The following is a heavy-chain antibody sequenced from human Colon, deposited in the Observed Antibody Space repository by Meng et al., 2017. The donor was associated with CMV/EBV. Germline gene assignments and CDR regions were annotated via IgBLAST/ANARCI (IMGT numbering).Heavy chain of an antibody. D-gene: IGHD3-22*01. J-gene: IGHJ4*02. Sequence: VSGGSISSSNWWGWVRQPPGKGLEWIGEIYHSGSTNCNPSLKSRVTISVDKSKNQFSLKLSSVTAADTAVYYCARDPRLVVRRFDYWGQGTLVTVSS. CDR3: ARDPRLVVRRFDY. V-gene: IGHV4-4*02. CDR2: IYHSGST. CDR1: GGSISSSNW.